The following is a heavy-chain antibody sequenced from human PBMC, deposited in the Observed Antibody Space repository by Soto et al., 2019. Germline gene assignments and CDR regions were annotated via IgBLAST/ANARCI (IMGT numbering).Heavy chain of an antibody. J-gene: IGHJ2*01. D-gene: IGHD2-15*01. CDR3: AIASRFCTGGSCYSWYFSL. Sequence: QVQLVESGGGVVQPGRSLRLSCAASGFTFNTYAMHWVRQAPGKGLEWVAAISYDGSNEDYADSVKGRFTISRDDSKDTLYLQMNSLRSEDTAVYHCAIASRFCTGGSCYSWYFSLWGRGTLVSVSS. CDR1: GFTFNTYA. V-gene: IGHV3-30-3*01. CDR2: ISYDGSNE.